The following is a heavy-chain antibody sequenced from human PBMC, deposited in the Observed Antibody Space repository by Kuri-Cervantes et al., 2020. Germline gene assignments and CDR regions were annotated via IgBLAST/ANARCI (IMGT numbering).Heavy chain of an antibody. CDR2: IYYSGST. V-gene: IGHV4-61*01. CDR3: ARDSQKPAAAEPQYWYFDL. D-gene: IGHD6-13*01. CDR1: GGSVSSGSYY. Sequence: SETLSLTCTVSGGSVSSGSYYWSWIRQPPGKGLEWIGYIYYSGSTNYNPSLESRVNISVDTSKNQFSLKLSSVTAADTAVYYCARDSQKPAAAEPQYWYFDLWGRGTLVTVSS. J-gene: IGHJ2*01.